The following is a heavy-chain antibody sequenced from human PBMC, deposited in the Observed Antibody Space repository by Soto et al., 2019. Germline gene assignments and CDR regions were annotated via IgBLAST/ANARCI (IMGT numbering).Heavy chain of an antibody. V-gene: IGHV3-9*01. D-gene: IGHD4-17*01. J-gene: IGHJ6*02. Sequence: DVQLVESGGGLVQPGRSLRLSCVVSGLTFDEHAMHWVRQGPGKGLEWVSGIFWSGGSVGYADSVKGRFTVSRDKAKNSQYLQMDSLRAEDTALYYCARDLTPGGADVWGQGTTVTVSS. CDR1: GLTFDEHA. CDR2: IFWSGGSV. CDR3: ARDLTPGGADV.